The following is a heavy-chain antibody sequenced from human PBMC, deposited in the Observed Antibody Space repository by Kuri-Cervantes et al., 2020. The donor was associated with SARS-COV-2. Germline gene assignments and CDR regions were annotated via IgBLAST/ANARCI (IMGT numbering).Heavy chain of an antibody. V-gene: IGHV1-69*06. D-gene: IGHD1-14*01. CDR1: GGTFSSYA. CDR3: ARDLQRGTFDI. J-gene: IGHJ3*02. CDR2: IIPIFGTA. Sequence: SVKVSCKASGGTFSSYAISWVRQAPGQGLEWMGGIIPIFGTANYARKFQGRVTITADKSTSTAYMELSSLRSEDTAVYYCARDLQRGTFDIWGQGTMVTVSS.